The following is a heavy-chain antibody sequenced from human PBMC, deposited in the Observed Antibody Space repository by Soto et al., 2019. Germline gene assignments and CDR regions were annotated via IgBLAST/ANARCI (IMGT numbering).Heavy chain of an antibody. J-gene: IGHJ4*02. Sequence: SETLSLTCTVSGGSISNFYWTWIRQPPGKGLEWIGYIYYSGSTNYNPSLKSRVTASVDRSKNQFSLKLSSVTAADTAVYYCARYIAGAGGYFDYWGQGILVTVS. D-gene: IGHD1-26*01. CDR1: GGSISNFY. V-gene: IGHV4-59*01. CDR3: ARYIAGAGGYFDY. CDR2: IYYSGST.